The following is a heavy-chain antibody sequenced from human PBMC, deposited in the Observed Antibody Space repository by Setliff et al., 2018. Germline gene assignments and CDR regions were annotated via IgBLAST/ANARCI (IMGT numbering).Heavy chain of an antibody. CDR1: GGSFSDYY. Sequence: SETLSLTCTVYGGSFSDYYWGWVRKPPGKGLEWIGEINHSGSNNNIPSLKSRLTISVDTSKNQFSLKLTSVTAADTAMYYCRFWSGYYKNDYWGQGTLVTVSS. CDR2: INHSGSN. D-gene: IGHD3-3*01. CDR3: RFWSGYYKNDY. V-gene: IGHV4-34*01. J-gene: IGHJ4*02.